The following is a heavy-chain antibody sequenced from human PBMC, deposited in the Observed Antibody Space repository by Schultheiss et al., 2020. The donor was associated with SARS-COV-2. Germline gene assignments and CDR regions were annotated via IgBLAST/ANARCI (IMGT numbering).Heavy chain of an antibody. CDR1: GGSISSYY. CDR2: IYTSGST. CDR3: ARPAFYSSRDGYFNL. D-gene: IGHD6-13*01. J-gene: IGHJ2*01. V-gene: IGHV4-4*07. Sequence: SETLSLTCTVSGGSISSYYWSWIRQPAGKGLEWIGRIYTSGSTSYNPSLESRVTISIDTSNNQFSLNVNSVTAADTAVYYCARPAFYSSRDGYFNLWGRGTLVTVSS.